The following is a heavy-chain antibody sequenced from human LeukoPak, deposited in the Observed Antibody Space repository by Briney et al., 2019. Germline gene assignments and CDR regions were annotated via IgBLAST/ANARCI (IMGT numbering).Heavy chain of an antibody. Sequence: SGPTLVKPTQTLTLTCTFSGFSLSTSGVGVGWIRQPPGKALEWLALIYWDDDKRYSPSLKSRLTITKDTSKNQVVLTMTNMDPVDTATYYCAHARHYYYGPGSFPEYFQHWGQGTLVTVSS. CDR3: AHARHYYYGPGSFPEYFQH. CDR1: GFSLSTSGVG. D-gene: IGHD3-10*01. V-gene: IGHV2-5*02. CDR2: IYWDDDK. J-gene: IGHJ1*01.